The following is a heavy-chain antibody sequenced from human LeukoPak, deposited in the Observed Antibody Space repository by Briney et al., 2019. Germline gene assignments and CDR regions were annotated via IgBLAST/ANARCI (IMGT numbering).Heavy chain of an antibody. V-gene: IGHV2-5*01. D-gene: IGHD3-22*01. CDR3: ARLVKYYYDSSGYSPWFDP. Sequence: SGPTPVNPTQTLTLTCTFSGFSLTTSGVGVAWIRQPPGKALEWPALIYWNDDKRYSLSLKSRLTITKETSKNQVVLTMTNMDPVDTATYCCARLVKYYYDSSGYSPWFDPWGQGTLVTVSS. CDR2: IYWNDDK. J-gene: IGHJ5*02. CDR1: GFSLTTSGVG.